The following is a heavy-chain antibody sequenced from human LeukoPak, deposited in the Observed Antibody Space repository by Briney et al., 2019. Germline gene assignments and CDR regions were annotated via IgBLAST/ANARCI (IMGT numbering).Heavy chain of an antibody. V-gene: IGHV3-23*01. CDR3: ARHDSFIPF. Sequence: GGSLRLSCAASVFNFNYYAMSWVRQAPGKGLEWVSGISDNEETTYYTDSVRGRFTIYRDNTKNTVYLQMNNLRADDTAVYFCARHDSFIPFWGQGTLVTVSS. CDR1: VFNFNYYA. J-gene: IGHJ4*02. CDR2: ISDNEETT. D-gene: IGHD3-16*02.